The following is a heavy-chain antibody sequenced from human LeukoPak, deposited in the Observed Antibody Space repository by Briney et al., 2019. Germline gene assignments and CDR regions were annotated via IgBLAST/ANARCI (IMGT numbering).Heavy chain of an antibody. Sequence: GASVKVSCKASGYTFTGYYMHWVRQAPGQGLEWMGRINPNSGGTNYARKFQGRVTMTRDTSISTAYMELSRLRSDDTAVYYCARVGTGYCSGGSCSNWFDPWGQGTLVTVSS. J-gene: IGHJ5*02. CDR3: ARVGTGYCSGGSCSNWFDP. CDR2: INPNSGGT. CDR1: GYTFTGYY. D-gene: IGHD2-15*01. V-gene: IGHV1-2*06.